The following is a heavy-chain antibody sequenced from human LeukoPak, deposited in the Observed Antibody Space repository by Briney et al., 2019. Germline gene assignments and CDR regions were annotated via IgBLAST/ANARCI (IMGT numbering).Heavy chain of an antibody. V-gene: IGHV4-31*03. J-gene: IGHJ5*02. CDR1: GGSISSGGYY. D-gene: IGHD1-26*01. CDR3: ARELKGGVNWFDP. Sequence: PSETLSLTCTVSGGSISSGGYYWSWIRQHPGKGLEWIEYIYYSGSTYYNPSLKSRVTISVDTSKNQFSLKLSSVTAADTAVYYCARELKGGVNWFDPWGQGTLVTVSS. CDR2: IYYSGST.